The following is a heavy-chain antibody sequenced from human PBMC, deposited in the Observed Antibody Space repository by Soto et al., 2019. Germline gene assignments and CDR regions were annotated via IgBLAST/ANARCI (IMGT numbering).Heavy chain of an antibody. J-gene: IGHJ4*02. CDR3: ARWGSTYYDFWSGYYSYYFDY. CDR1: GGSFSGYY. V-gene: IGHV4-34*01. D-gene: IGHD3-3*01. Sequence: LSLTCAVYGGSFSGYYWSWIRQPPGKGLEWIGEINHSGSTNYNPSLKSRVTISVDTSKNQFSLKLSSVTAADTAVYYCARWGSTYYDFWSGYYSYYFDYWGQGTLVTVSS. CDR2: INHSGST.